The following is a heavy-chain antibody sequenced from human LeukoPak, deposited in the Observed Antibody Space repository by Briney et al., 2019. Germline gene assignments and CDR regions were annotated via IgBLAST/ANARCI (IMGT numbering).Heavy chain of an antibody. V-gene: IGHV3-30*02. J-gene: IGHJ4*02. CDR2: IRYDGSNK. Sequence: PGGSLRLSCAASGFTFSSYGMHWVRQAPGKGLEWVAFIRYDGSNKYYADSVKGRFTISRDNSKNTLYLQMNSLRAEDTAVYYCARLRGYSYGYDFDYWGQGTLVTVSS. D-gene: IGHD5-18*01. CDR3: ARLRGYSYGYDFDY. CDR1: GFTFSSYG.